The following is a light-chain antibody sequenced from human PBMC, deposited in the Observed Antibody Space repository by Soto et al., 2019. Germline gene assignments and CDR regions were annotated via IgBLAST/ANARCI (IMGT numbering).Light chain of an antibody. J-gene: IGKJ1*01. V-gene: IGKV3-15*01. CDR1: QSVSSN. CDR3: QQYKNWPRT. Sequence: EIVMTQSPATLSVSPGERATLSCRASQSVSSNLAWYQHKPGQAPRLLIYDASTRATGIPARFSGSGSGTEFTPSISSLQSEDFAIYYCQQYKNWPRTFGQGTKVDIK. CDR2: DAS.